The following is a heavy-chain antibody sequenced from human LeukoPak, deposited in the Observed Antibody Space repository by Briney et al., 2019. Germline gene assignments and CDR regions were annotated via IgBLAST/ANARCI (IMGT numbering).Heavy chain of an antibody. D-gene: IGHD4-23*01. CDR1: GGSISSSNW. CDR3: ARVYIYGGNSLDAFDI. Sequence: SETLSLTCAVSGGSISSSNWWSWVRQPPGKGLEWIGEIYHSGSTNYNPSLKSRVTISVDRSKNQFSLKLSSVTAADTAVYYCARVYIYGGNSLDAFDIWGQGTMVTVSS. CDR2: IYHSGST. V-gene: IGHV4-4*02. J-gene: IGHJ3*02.